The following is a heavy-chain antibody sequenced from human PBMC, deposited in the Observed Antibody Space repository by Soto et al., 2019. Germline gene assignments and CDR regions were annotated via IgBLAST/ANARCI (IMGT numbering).Heavy chain of an antibody. CDR3: ARDLTYYGSGSYARFDY. CDR2: IWYDGSNK. CDR1: GFTFSSYG. D-gene: IGHD3-10*01. J-gene: IGHJ4*02. V-gene: IGHV3-33*01. Sequence: PGGSLRLSCAASGFTFSSYGMHWVRQAPGKGLEWVAVIWYDGSNKYYADSVKGRFTISRDNSKNTLYLQMNSLRAEDTAVYYCARDLTYYGSGSYARFDYWGQGTLVTVSS.